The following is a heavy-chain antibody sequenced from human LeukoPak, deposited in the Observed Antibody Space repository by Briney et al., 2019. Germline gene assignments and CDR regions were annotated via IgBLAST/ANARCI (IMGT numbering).Heavy chain of an antibody. D-gene: IGHD5-18*01. CDR1: GFTFSSYA. CDR3: ARSIGYTLYY. J-gene: IGHJ4*02. V-gene: IGHV3-64*01. CDR2: ISSNGGST. Sequence: GGSLRLSCAASGFTFSSYAMHWVRQAPVKGLEYVSAISSNGGSTYYANSVKGRFTISRDNSKNTLYLQMGSLRAEDMAVYYCARSIGYTLYYWGQGTLVTVSS.